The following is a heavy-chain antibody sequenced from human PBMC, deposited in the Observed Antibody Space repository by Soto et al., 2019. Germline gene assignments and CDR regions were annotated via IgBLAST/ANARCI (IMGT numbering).Heavy chain of an antibody. J-gene: IGHJ6*03. CDR1: DGSISRYH. CDR3: AREMGYCTTTSCHAGPLYYYMDV. CDR2: VYNSGST. D-gene: IGHD2-2*01. V-gene: IGHV4-59*01. Sequence: SETLSLTCTVSDGSISRYHWSGIRQPPGKGLEWIGEVYNSGSTNYNPSLKNRVTISADTSKNHLSLSLSSVTAADTAVYFCAREMGYCTTTSCHAGPLYYYMDVWGKGTTVTVSS.